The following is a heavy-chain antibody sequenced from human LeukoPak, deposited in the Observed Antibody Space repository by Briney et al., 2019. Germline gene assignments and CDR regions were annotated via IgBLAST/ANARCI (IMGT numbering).Heavy chain of an antibody. CDR3: ARDTCNGGRCFNWFDP. CDR1: GYTFTDYY. CDR2: INPNGGGT. Sequence: ASVKVSCKASGYTFTDYYMHWVRQAPGQGLEWVGWINPNGGGTNYAQSFQGRVTMTRDTSISTAYMELSSLRSDDTAVYYCARDTCNGGRCFNWFDPWGQGTLVTVSS. V-gene: IGHV1-2*02. J-gene: IGHJ5*02. D-gene: IGHD2-15*01.